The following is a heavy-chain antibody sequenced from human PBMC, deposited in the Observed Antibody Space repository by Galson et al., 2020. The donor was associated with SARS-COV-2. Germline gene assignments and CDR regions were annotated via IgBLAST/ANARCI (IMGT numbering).Heavy chain of an antibody. CDR2: IYSGGST. Sequence: GESLKISCAASGFTVSSNYMSWVRQAPGKGLEWVSVIYSGGSTYHADSVKGRFTISRDNSKNTLYLQMNSLRAEDTAVYYRARDGVGKASYSYWGQGTLVTVSS. V-gene: IGHV3-53*01. CDR3: ARDGVGKASYSY. D-gene: IGHD5-12*01. J-gene: IGHJ4*02. CDR1: GFTVSSNY.